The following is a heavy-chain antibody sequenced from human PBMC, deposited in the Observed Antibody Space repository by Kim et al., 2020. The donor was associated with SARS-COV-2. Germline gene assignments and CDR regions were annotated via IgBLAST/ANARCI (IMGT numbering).Heavy chain of an antibody. D-gene: IGHD6-19*01. Sequence: DSVKGRFTISRDNAKNSLYLQMNSLRAEDTAVYYCASSGWYGRLKGVVDYWGQGTLVTVSS. V-gene: IGHV3-11*06. CDR3: ASSGWYGRLKGVVDY. J-gene: IGHJ4*02.